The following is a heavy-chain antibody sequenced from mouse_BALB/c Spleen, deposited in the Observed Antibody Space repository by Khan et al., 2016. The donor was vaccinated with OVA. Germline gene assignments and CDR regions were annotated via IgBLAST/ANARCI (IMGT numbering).Heavy chain of an antibody. J-gene: IGHJ2*01. Sequence: EVQLVESGPGLVKPSQTVSLTCTVTGISITTGNYRWSWIRHFPGNKLEWIGYLYYSGTTTYNPSLTSRTTITRDTSKNRFFLEMNSLTTEDTATYYCARDRGGFDSYYFDYWGQDTALTVSS. V-gene: IGHV3-5*02. CDR2: LYYSGTT. D-gene: IGHD2-2*01. CDR1: GISITTGNYR. CDR3: ARDRGGFDSYYFDY.